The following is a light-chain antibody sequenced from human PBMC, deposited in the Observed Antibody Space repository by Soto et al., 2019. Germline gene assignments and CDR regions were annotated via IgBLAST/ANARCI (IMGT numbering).Light chain of an antibody. CDR2: GAS. CDR1: QDGGSS. J-gene: IGKJ1*01. Sequence: DIVMTQSPATLSGSPGERATRSCRASQDGGSSLAWYQQKPGQAPRLIMYGASMRAPGIPARFSGRGSGTEFTLPIRSLQSEDLAVSHCQQYNRWPQTFGQGTKVDI. V-gene: IGKV3-15*01. CDR3: QQYNRWPQT.